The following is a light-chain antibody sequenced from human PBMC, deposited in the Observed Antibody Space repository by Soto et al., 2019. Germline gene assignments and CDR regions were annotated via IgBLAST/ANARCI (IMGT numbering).Light chain of an antibody. CDR1: SSDIGGYNY. CDR2: EVS. J-gene: IGLJ1*01. V-gene: IGLV2-8*01. Sequence: QSALTQPPSASGSPGQSVTISCTGTSSDIGGYNYVSWYQQHPGEAPKLMIYEVSKRPSGVPDRFSGSKSGNTASLTVSGLQAEDEADYYCGSWDSSLSAYVFGTGTKVTVL. CDR3: GSWDSSLSAYV.